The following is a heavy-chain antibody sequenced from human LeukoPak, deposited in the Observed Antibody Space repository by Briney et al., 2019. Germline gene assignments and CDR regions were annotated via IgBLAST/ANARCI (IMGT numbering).Heavy chain of an antibody. D-gene: IGHD2-2*01. CDR2: IYHSGST. Sequence: SQTLSLTCAVSGGSISSGGYSWSWIRQPPGKGLEWIGYIYHSGSTYYNPSLKSRVTISVGRSKNQFSLKLSSVTAADTAVYYCARVSFYCSSTSCSGAYGMDVWGQGTTVTVSS. V-gene: IGHV4-30-2*01. CDR1: GGSISSGGYS. CDR3: ARVSFYCSSTSCSGAYGMDV. J-gene: IGHJ6*02.